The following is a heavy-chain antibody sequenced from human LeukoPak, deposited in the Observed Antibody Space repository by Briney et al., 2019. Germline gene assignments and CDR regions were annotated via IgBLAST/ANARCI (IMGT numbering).Heavy chain of an antibody. CDR1: GYTFTSYY. CDR2: INPSGGST. Sequence: RASVKASCKASGYTFTSYYMHWVRQAPGQGLEWMGIINPSGGSTSYAQKFQGRVTMTRDTSTSTVYMELSSLRSEDTAVYYCATKQGGYDAFDIWGQGTMVTVSS. V-gene: IGHV1-46*01. CDR3: ATKQGGYDAFDI. J-gene: IGHJ3*02. D-gene: IGHD5-12*01.